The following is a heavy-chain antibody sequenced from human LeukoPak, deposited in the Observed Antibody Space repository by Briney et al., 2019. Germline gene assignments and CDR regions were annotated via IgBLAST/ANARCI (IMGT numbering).Heavy chain of an antibody. V-gene: IGHV5-51*01. Sequence: GEPLNISWKVSGSSLTNYWIVWVRQMPGKGLEWMGIIYPGDSDTRYSPSFQGQVTFSADKSTTTAYLQWSSLKASDTAMYYCARRNYYDSRGYYCDYWGEGTLVTVSS. CDR1: GSSLTNYW. J-gene: IGHJ4*02. D-gene: IGHD3-22*01. CDR3: ARRNYYDSRGYYCDY. CDR2: IYPGDSDT.